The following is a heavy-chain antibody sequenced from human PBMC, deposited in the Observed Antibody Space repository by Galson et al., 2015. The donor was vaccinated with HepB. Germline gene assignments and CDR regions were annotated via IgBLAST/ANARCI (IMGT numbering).Heavy chain of an antibody. D-gene: IGHD5-18*01. CDR3: AKSPQSYGYYLDY. Sequence: SLRLSCAASGFIFSSFGMHWVRQAPGKGLEWVSVISYEGSSDFYTDSVKGRFTISRDNSKHTLYLRMTDLRPEDTAVSYCAKSPQSYGYYLDYWGQGTLVSVSS. CDR2: ISYEGSSD. J-gene: IGHJ4*02. V-gene: IGHV3-30*18. CDR1: GFIFSSFG.